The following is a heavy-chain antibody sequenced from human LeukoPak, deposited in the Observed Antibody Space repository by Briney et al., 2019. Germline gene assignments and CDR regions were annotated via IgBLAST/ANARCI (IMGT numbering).Heavy chain of an antibody. J-gene: IGHJ4*02. Sequence: GGSLRLSCAASGFTFSRYNMNWVRQAPGKGLEWVSSISRTGNYIYYAGSVKGRFTISRDNAQNSLFLQMNSLRAEDTAVYYCARDEPLKGFDYWGQGTLVTVSS. CDR2: ISRTGNYI. V-gene: IGHV3-21*01. CDR1: GFTFSRYN. CDR3: ARDEPLKGFDY. D-gene: IGHD1-14*01.